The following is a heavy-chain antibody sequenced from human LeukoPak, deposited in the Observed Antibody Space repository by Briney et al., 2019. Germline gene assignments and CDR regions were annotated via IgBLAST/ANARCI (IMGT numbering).Heavy chain of an antibody. CDR2: INPNSGGT. V-gene: IGHV1-2*02. J-gene: IGHJ5*02. Sequence: ASVKVSCKASGYTFTGYYMHWVRQAPGQGLEWMGWINPNSGGTNYAQKFQGRVTMTRDTSISTAYMELSRLRSDDTAVYYCARYVYCSGGSCYDWFDPWGQGTLVTVSS. CDR1: GYTFTGYY. CDR3: ARYVYCSGGSCYDWFDP. D-gene: IGHD2-15*01.